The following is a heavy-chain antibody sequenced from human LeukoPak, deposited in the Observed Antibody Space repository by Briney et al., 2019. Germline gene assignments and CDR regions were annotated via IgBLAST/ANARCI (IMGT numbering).Heavy chain of an antibody. CDR2: INPNSGDT. CDR3: ARGPDIVVDNWFDP. V-gene: IGHV1-2*02. D-gene: IGHD2-2*01. J-gene: IGHJ5*02. CDR1: GYTFTGYY. Sequence: ASVKVSCKASGYTFTGYYIHWVRQSPGQGLEWVGWINPNSGDTEFAQKFQGRVTMTTDTSTSTAYMELRSLRSDDTAVYYCARGPDIVVDNWFDPWGQGTLVTVSS.